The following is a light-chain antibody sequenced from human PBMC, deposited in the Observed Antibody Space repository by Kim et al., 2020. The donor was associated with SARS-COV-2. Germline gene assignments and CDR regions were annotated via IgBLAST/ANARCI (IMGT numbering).Light chain of an antibody. Sequence: DIQMTQSPSTLSTSVGDRVTITCRASQSINIWLAWYQQKAGKAPNLLIYDASILESGVPSRFSGSGSGTQFTLTISSLQPDDFATYYCQEYKSDSWTFGKGTKVDIK. CDR1: QSINIW. CDR3: QEYKSDSWT. V-gene: IGKV1-5*01. CDR2: DAS. J-gene: IGKJ1*01.